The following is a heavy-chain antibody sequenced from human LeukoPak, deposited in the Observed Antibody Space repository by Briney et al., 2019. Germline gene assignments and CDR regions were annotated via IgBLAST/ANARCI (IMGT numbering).Heavy chain of an antibody. CDR3: AKSLEESYDILIGFSSFDY. D-gene: IGHD3-9*01. CDR2: VRGGGDVT. Sequence: GGPLTLSCAASGFTFTNFGMSWVRQAPGKGLEWVSSVRGGGDVTYYARSVRGRFTISRDNSKNTVYLQMNSPTAEDTAIYYCAKSLEESYDILIGFSSFDYWGQGTLATVS. V-gene: IGHV3-23*01. CDR1: GFTFTNFG. J-gene: IGHJ4*02.